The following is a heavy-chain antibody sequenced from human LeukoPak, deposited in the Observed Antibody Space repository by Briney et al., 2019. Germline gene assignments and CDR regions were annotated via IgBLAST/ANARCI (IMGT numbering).Heavy chain of an antibody. V-gene: IGHV3-48*01. J-gene: IGHJ4*02. CDR2: ISGTSSLI. CDR1: GFTFSTYS. Sequence: PGGSLRLFCAASGFTFSTYSMNWVRQAPGKGLEWVSYISGTSSLIYYADSVKGRFTISRDNAKNSLYLQMSSLRAEDTAVYYCARDPDYWGQGTLVTVSS. CDR3: ARDPDY.